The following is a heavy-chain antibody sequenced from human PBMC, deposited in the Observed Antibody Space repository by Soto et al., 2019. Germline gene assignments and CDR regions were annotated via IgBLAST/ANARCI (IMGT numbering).Heavy chain of an antibody. V-gene: IGHV3-74*01. Sequence: EVQLVESGGGLVQPGGSLRLSCAASGFTFSSYWMHWVRQAPGKGLVWVSRINSDGSITSYADSVKGRFTISRDNAKNTLYLHMNSLRAEDTAVYYCARQEGAAFYYDGMDVWDQGTTVTVSS. J-gene: IGHJ6*02. CDR1: GFTFSSYW. CDR2: INSDGSIT. CDR3: ARQEGAAFYYDGMDV.